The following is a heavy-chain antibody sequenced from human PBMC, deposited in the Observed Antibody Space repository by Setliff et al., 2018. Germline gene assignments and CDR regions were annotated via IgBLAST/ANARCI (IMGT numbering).Heavy chain of an antibody. CDR1: GGSISSYY. D-gene: IGHD5-12*01. Sequence: PSETLSLTCTVSGGSISSYYWSWIRQPPGKGLEWIGYIYYSGSTNYNPSLKSRVTISVDTSKNQFSLNLTSVTAADTAVYYCARDHRDGYNAPYYYYYMDVWGKGTTVTVSS. CDR2: IYYSGST. J-gene: IGHJ6*03. V-gene: IGHV4-59*12. CDR3: ARDHRDGYNAPYYYYYMDV.